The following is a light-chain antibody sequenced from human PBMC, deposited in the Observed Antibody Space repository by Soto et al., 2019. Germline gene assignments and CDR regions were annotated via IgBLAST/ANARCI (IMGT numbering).Light chain of an antibody. CDR2: DVS. Sequence: QSVLTQPASVSGSPGQSVTISCTGTSSDVGGYNYVSWYQQHPGKAPKLMIFDVSNRPSGVSSRFSGSKSGNTASLTISGLHAEDEADYYCSSYTISSTWVFGGGTKLTVL. CDR1: SSDVGGYNY. J-gene: IGLJ3*02. V-gene: IGLV2-14*01. CDR3: SSYTISSTWV.